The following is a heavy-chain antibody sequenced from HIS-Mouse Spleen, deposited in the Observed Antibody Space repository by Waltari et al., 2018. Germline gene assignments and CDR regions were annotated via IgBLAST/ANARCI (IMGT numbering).Heavy chain of an antibody. CDR2: IYYSGST. J-gene: IGHJ2*01. CDR1: GGSISSSSYY. V-gene: IGHV4-39*07. D-gene: IGHD6-13*01. CDR3: AREIPYSSSWYDWYFDL. Sequence: QLQLQESGPGLVKPSETLSLTCTVSGGSISSSSYYWGWIRQPPGKGLEWIGSIYYSGSTYHNPSLKSLVTISVYTSKNQFSLQLSSVTAADTAVYSCAREIPYSSSWYDWYFDLWGRGTLVTVSS.